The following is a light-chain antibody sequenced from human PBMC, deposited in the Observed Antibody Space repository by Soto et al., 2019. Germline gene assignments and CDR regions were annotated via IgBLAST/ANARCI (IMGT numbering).Light chain of an antibody. Sequence: EIVMTQSPATLSVPPGERATLSCRASQSVSSNLAWYQQKPGQAPRLLIYGASSRATGIPDRFSGSGSGTDFTLTISRLEPEDFAVYYCQQFGRSPRTFGQGTKVDIK. CDR3: QQFGRSPRT. CDR1: QSVSSN. CDR2: GAS. J-gene: IGKJ1*01. V-gene: IGKV3-20*01.